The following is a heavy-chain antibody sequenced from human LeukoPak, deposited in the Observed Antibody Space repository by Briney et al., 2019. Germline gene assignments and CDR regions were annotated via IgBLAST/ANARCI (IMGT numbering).Heavy chain of an antibody. V-gene: IGHV3-21*01. CDR2: ISSGSSYI. Sequence: GGSLRLSCAASGFTFSTYSMNWVRQAPGKGLEWVSPISSGSSYIYYADSVKGRFTISRDNTKNSLYLQMNSLRAEDTAVYYCAREEYCTTTRCARMFGYWGQGTLVTVSS. J-gene: IGHJ4*02. CDR3: AREEYCTTTRCARMFGY. D-gene: IGHD2/OR15-2a*01. CDR1: GFTFSTYS.